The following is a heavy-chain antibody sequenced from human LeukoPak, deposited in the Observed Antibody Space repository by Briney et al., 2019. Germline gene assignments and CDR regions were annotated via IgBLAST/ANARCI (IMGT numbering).Heavy chain of an antibody. Sequence: GESLKISSKGSGYSFTSYWIGWVRQMPGKGLEWMGIIYPCDSDTKYSPSFQGQVTISADKSINTSSLHLSILNASGTAMYYCARHKRRSSIAAAGFYYYYGMDVWGQGTTVTVSS. CDR2: IYPCDSDT. CDR1: GYSFTSYW. J-gene: IGHJ6*02. V-gene: IGHV5-51*01. CDR3: ARHKRRSSIAAAGFYYYYGMDV. D-gene: IGHD6-13*01.